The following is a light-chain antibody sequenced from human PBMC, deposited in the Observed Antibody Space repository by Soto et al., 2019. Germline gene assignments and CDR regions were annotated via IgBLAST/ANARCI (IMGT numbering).Light chain of an antibody. CDR1: SSDVGGYNY. V-gene: IGLV2-8*01. CDR2: EVS. CDR3: SSYAGSNHVV. Sequence: QSALTQPPSASGSPGQSVTISCTGTSSDVGGYNYVSWYQQHPGKAPKLMIYEVSKRPSGVPDRFSGSKSGNTASLTVSGRHAEDEADYYCSSYAGSNHVVFGGGTKLTVL. J-gene: IGLJ2*01.